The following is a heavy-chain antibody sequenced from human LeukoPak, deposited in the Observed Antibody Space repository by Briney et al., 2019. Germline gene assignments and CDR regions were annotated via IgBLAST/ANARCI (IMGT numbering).Heavy chain of an antibody. CDR3: ARQTGAGLFILP. CDR2: IYYSGNT. V-gene: IGHV4-39*01. CDR1: GGSISSSSYY. D-gene: IGHD3-3*01. Sequence: SETLSLTCTVSGGSISSSSYYWGWIHQPPGKGLEWIGSIYYSGNTYYNPSLKSRVTISVDTSKNQFSLILTSVTAADTAVYYCARQTGAGLFILPGGQGTLVTVSS. J-gene: IGHJ4*02.